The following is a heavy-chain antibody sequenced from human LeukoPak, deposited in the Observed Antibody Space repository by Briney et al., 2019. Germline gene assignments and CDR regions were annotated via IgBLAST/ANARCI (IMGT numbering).Heavy chain of an antibody. Sequence: SSETLSLTCDVSGFSITSGDYWGWIRQSPGRGLEWIGSISHSGDTYYIPPLRGRVTMSLDTSRNQSSLDLRSVSAADTAVYFCARVGPLAVGTGKRVYSFDYWGQGTLVTVSS. CDR2: ISHSGDT. CDR1: GFSITSGDY. V-gene: IGHV4-38-2*01. CDR3: ARVGPLAVGTGKRVYSFDY. D-gene: IGHD1-1*01. J-gene: IGHJ4*02.